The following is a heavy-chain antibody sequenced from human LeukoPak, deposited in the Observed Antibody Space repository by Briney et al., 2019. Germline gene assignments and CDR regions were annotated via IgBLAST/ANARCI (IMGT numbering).Heavy chain of an antibody. CDR2: IYYSGST. V-gene: IGHV4-59*01. D-gene: IGHD2-21*01. CDR3: ARGERGGWYSFNDVFDI. J-gene: IGHJ3*02. CDR1: GGSISSYY. Sequence: SETLSLTCTVSGGSISSYYWSWIRQPPGKGLEWIGYIYYSGSTNYNPSLKSRVTISVDTSKNQFSLKLSSGTAADTAVYYCARGERGGWYSFNDVFDIWGQGTMVTVSS.